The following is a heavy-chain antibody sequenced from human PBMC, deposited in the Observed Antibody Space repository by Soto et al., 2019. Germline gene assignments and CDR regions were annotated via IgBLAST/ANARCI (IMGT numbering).Heavy chain of an antibody. CDR3: ARGSVYGDHFDY. CDR1: GGSISSYY. V-gene: IGHV4-59*01. J-gene: IGHJ4*02. Sequence: SETLSLTCTVSGGSISSYYWSWIRQPPGKGLEWIGYIYYSGSTNYNPSLKSRVTISVDTSKNQFSLKLSSVTAADTAVYYCARGSVYGDHFDYWGQGTLVTVSS. D-gene: IGHD4-17*01. CDR2: IYYSGST.